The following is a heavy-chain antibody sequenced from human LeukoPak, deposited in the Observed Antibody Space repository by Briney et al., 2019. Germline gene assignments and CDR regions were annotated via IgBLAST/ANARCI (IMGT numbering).Heavy chain of an antibody. V-gene: IGHV4-39*01. CDR1: GGSISSSSYY. J-gene: IGHJ4*02. CDR3: ARLYSSGWYYFDY. D-gene: IGHD6-19*01. CDR2: IYYSGST. Sequence: SETLSLTCTVSGGSISSSSYYWGWIRQPPGKGLEWIGSIYYSGSTYYNPSLKSRVTISVDTSKNLFSLKLSSVTAADTAVYYCARLYSSGWYYFDYWGQGTLVTVSS.